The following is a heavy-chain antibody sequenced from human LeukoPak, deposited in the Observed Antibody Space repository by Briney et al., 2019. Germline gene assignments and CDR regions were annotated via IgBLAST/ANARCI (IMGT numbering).Heavy chain of an antibody. Sequence: GGSLRLSCAASGFTFSSYEMNWVRQAPGKGLEWVSYISSSGSTIYYADSVKGRFTISRDNAKNSLYLQMNSLRAEDTAVYYCARTNDPTGSYYNYWGQGTLVTVSS. CDR1: GFTFSSYE. J-gene: IGHJ4*02. CDR2: ISSSGSTI. CDR3: ARTNDPTGSYYNY. V-gene: IGHV3-48*03. D-gene: IGHD1-26*01.